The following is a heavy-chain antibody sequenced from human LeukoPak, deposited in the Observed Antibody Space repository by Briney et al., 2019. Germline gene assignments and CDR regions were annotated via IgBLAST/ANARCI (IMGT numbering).Heavy chain of an antibody. Sequence: SETLSLTCTVSGGSISSSSYYWGWIRQPPGKGLEWIGSIYYSGSTYYNPSLKSRVTISVDTSKNQFSLKLSSVTAADTAVYYCAREPVVPAASDNWFDPWGQGTLVTVSS. D-gene: IGHD2-2*01. V-gene: IGHV4-39*02. CDR1: GGSISSSSYY. J-gene: IGHJ5*02. CDR2: IYYSGST. CDR3: AREPVVPAASDNWFDP.